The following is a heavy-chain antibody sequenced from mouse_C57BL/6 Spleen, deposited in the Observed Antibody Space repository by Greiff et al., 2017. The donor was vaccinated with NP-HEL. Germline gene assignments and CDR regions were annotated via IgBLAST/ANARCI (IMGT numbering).Heavy chain of an antibody. CDR3: ARSGGYYVNFDY. CDR1: GYTFTDYY. Sequence: EVQLQQSGPELVKPGASVKISCKASGYTFTDYYMNWVKQSHGKSLEWIGDINPNNGGTSYNQKFKGKATLTVDKSSSTAYMELRSLTSEDSAVYYCARSGGYYVNFDYWGQGTTLTVSS. CDR2: INPNNGGT. J-gene: IGHJ2*01. V-gene: IGHV1-26*01. D-gene: IGHD2-3*01.